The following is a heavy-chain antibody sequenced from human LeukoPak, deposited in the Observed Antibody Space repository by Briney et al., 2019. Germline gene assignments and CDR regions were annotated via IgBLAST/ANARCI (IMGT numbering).Heavy chain of an antibody. D-gene: IGHD1-1*01. Sequence: ASVKVSCKASGYSFTGYYIHWLRQPAGQGLEWMGWINPNSDSRHHGQKFKDRVFMTRDTYIRKVYMEVSRLRSDDMPGYYCARRDEALRSAEFKRRPSYYYMDVWGKGTTVIVSS. J-gene: IGHJ6*03. CDR2: INPNSDSR. CDR3: ARRDEALRSAEFKRRPSYYYMDV. V-gene: IGHV1-2*02. CDR1: GYSFTGYY.